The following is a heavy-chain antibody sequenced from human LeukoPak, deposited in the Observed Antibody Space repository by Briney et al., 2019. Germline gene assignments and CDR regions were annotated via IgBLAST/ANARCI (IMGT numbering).Heavy chain of an antibody. D-gene: IGHD5-18*01. Sequence: PGGSLRLSCAASGFTVSSNYMSWVRQAPGKGLEWVSVIYSGGSTYYADSVKGRFTISRDNSKNTLYLQMNSLRAEDTAVYYCASAHSGYSYGTYYYYDMDVWGQGTTVTVSS. J-gene: IGHJ6*02. CDR2: IYSGGST. V-gene: IGHV3-66*02. CDR3: ASAHSGYSYGTYYYYDMDV. CDR1: GFTVSSNY.